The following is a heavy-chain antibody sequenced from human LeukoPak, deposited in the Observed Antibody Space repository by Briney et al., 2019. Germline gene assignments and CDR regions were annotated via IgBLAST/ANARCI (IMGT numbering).Heavy chain of an antibody. Sequence: GGSLRLSCAASGFTFGSYEMNWVRQAPGKGLEWVSYISSSGSTIYYADSVKGRFTISRDNAKNSLYLQMNSLRAEDTAVYYCARDRYDYVWGSYRRPFHFDYWGQGTLVTVSS. V-gene: IGHV3-48*03. CDR1: GFTFGSYE. D-gene: IGHD3-16*02. CDR2: ISSSGSTI. CDR3: ARDRYDYVWGSYRRPFHFDY. J-gene: IGHJ4*02.